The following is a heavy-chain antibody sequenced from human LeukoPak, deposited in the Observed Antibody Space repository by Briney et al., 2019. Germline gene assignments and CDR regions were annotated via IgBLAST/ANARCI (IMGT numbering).Heavy chain of an antibody. V-gene: IGHV1-46*01. D-gene: IGHD3-3*01. J-gene: IGHJ2*01. Sequence: ASVKVSCKASGYTFTSYYTHWVRQAPGQGLEWMGIINPSGGSTSYAQKFQGRVTMTRDTSTSTVYMELSSLRSEDTAVYYCARDPNYDFWSGPDWYFDLWGRGTLVTVSS. CDR2: INPSGGST. CDR3: ARDPNYDFWSGPDWYFDL. CDR1: GYTFTSYY.